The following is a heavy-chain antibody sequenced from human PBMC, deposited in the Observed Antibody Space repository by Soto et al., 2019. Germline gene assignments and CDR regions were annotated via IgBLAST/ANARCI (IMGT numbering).Heavy chain of an antibody. D-gene: IGHD2-15*01. J-gene: IGHJ5*02. Sequence: ASVKVSCKASGYTFTSYGISWVRQAPGQGLEWMGWISAYDGNTNYAQKLQGRVTMATDTSTSTAYMELRSLRSDDTAVYYCARVTGPPGYWSGGSCYSAPWFDPWGQGTLVTV. CDR1: GYTFTSYG. CDR2: ISAYDGNT. V-gene: IGHV1-18*01. CDR3: ARVTGPPGYWSGGSCYSAPWFDP.